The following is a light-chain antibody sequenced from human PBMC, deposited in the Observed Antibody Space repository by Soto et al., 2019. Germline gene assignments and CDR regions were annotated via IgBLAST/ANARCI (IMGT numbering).Light chain of an antibody. J-gene: IGKJ5*01. CDR2: GAS. CDR3: QQYTGPPTT. CDR1: QSVSSSY. V-gene: IGKV3-20*01. Sequence: QSVSSSYLAWYQQKCGQAPRLLIYGASSRATGIPARFSGSGSGTDFTLTITRLEPEDSAVYFCQQYTGPPTTFGQGTRLEIK.